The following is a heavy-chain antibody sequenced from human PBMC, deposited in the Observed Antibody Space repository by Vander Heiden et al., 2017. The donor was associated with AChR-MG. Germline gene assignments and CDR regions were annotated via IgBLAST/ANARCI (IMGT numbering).Heavy chain of an antibody. J-gene: IGHJ4*02. CDR1: GFTFSSYG. Sequence: QVQLVESGGGVVQPGRSLRLSCAASGFTFSSYGMHWVRQAPGKGLEWVAVIWYDGSNKYYADSVKGRFTISRDNSKNTLYLQMNSLRAEDTAVYYCARDFTHGSTTNDYWGQGTLVTVSS. CDR3: ARDFTHGSTTNDY. D-gene: IGHD2-2*01. V-gene: IGHV3-33*01. CDR2: IWYDGSNK.